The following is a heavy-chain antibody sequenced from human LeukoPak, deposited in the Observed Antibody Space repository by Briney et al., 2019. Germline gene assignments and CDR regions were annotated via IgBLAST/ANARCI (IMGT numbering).Heavy chain of an antibody. V-gene: IGHV4-59*08. CDR3: ARHHRTKYCSGGSCYSGWFDP. CDR1: GGSISDYY. D-gene: IGHD2-15*01. Sequence: SETLSLTCTVSGGSISDYYWSWIRKPPGKGLEWIGSMYYSGATSYNPSLRSRVTISLDTSKNRVSLKLSSVTAADTAVYSCARHHRTKYCSGGSCYSGWFDPWGQGTLVTVSS. CDR2: MYYSGAT. J-gene: IGHJ5*02.